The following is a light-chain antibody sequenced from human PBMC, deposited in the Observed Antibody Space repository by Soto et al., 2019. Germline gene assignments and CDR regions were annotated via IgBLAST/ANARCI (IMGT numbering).Light chain of an antibody. V-gene: IGLV2-14*01. CDR3: SSYTSSSADV. CDR2: EAS. CDR1: SRDGGGYNY. Sequence: QSVLTQPASVSGSPGQSFTISCTGTSRDGGGYNYVSWYQQHPGKAPKLMIYEASNRPSWDSHRFSGPNSGNPPSLTISGLQGEDEADYYCSSYTSSSADVFGTGTKVTVL. J-gene: IGLJ1*01.